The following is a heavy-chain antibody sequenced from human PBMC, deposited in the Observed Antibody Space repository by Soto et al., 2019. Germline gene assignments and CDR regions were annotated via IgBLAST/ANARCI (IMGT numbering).Heavy chain of an antibody. CDR2: IFASRST. CDR3: AGDGGRMIIKSMDV. D-gene: IGHD3-22*01. J-gene: IGHJ6*02. V-gene: IGHV4-4*07. CDR1: GGSISDYY. Sequence: SETLSLTCTVSGGSISDYYWSWIRQPAGKGLEWIGRIFASRSTNYNPSLKSRVTMSVDTSKNQFSLKLSSVTAADTAVYYCAGDGGRMIIKSMDVWGQGTTVTVSS.